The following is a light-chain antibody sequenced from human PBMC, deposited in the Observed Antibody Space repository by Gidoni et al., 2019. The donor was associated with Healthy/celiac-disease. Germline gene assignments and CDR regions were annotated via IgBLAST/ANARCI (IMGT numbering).Light chain of an antibody. J-gene: IGKJ5*01. CDR1: QIVSSY. V-gene: IGKV3-11*01. CDR2: DAS. Sequence: EIVFTQSPATLSLSPGERATLSCRASQIVSSYLAWYQQKPGQAPRLLIYDASNRATGIPARFSGSGSGTDFTLTLSSLEREDFAVYYCQQRSNWPPITFGQGTRLEIK. CDR3: QQRSNWPPIT.